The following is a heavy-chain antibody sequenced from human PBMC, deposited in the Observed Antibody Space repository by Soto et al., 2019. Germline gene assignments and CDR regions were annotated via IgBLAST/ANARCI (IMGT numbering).Heavy chain of an antibody. CDR1: GYTFTGFD. CDR3: ARAXSHFYSYYYMDV. D-gene: IGHD3-3*02. CDR2: ISAYNGNT. Sequence: QVQLVQSGAEVKKPGASVKVSCKTSGYTFTGFDISWVRQAPGQGLEWMGWISAYNGNTNYAQKLQGRVTMTTDTSTSTAYMELRSLRSDDTAVXYCARAXSHFYSYYYMDVWGKGTTVTVSS. V-gene: IGHV1-18*01. J-gene: IGHJ6*03.